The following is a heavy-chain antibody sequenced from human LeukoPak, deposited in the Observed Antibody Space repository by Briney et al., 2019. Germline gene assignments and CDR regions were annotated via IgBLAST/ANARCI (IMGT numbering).Heavy chain of an antibody. Sequence: GGSLRLSCAASGFTFSSYAMSWVRQAPGKGLEWVSAISGSGGSTYYADSVKGLFTISRDNSKNTRYLQRNSLRAEDTAVYYCAKSLTFGGVIVVYYFDYWGQGTLVTVSS. V-gene: IGHV3-23*01. D-gene: IGHD3-16*02. CDR1: GFTFSSYA. CDR2: ISGSGGST. CDR3: AKSLTFGGVIVVYYFDY. J-gene: IGHJ4*02.